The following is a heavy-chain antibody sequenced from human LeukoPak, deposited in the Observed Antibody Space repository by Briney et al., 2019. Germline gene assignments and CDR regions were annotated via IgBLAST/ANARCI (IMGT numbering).Heavy chain of an antibody. Sequence: PETLSPTCSVSGVSISTYYWSWIRQPPGKGLEWIGFIYATGTTGYNPSLRSRVTISVDMSKIQFSLNLRSVTAADTAVYYCARGKDAFDIWGQGTMVTVSS. CDR1: GVSISTYY. J-gene: IGHJ3*02. CDR3: ARGKDAFDI. CDR2: IYATGTT. V-gene: IGHV4-59*01.